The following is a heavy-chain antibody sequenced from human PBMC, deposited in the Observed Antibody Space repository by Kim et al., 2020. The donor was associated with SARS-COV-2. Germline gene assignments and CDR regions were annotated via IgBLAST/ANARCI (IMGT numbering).Heavy chain of an antibody. CDR1: GGSISSYY. Sequence: SETLSLTCTVSGGSISSYYWSWIRQPPGKGLEWIGYIYYSGSTNYNPSLKSRVTISVDTSKNQFSLKLSSVTAADTAVYYCAREIPSGSYYWYFDLWGRGTLVTVSS. V-gene: IGHV4-59*01. D-gene: IGHD1-26*01. CDR3: AREIPSGSYYWYFDL. CDR2: IYYSGST. J-gene: IGHJ2*01.